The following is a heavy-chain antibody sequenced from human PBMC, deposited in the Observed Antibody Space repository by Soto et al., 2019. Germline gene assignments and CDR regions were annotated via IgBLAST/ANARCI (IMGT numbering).Heavy chain of an antibody. D-gene: IGHD6-19*01. V-gene: IGHV3-23*01. CDR3: AKGGSKQWLVYYFDY. Sequence: PGGSLRLSCAASGFTFSSYAMSWVRQAPGKGLEWVSAISGSGGSTYYADSVKGRFTISRDNSKNTLYLQMNSLRAEDTAVYYCAKGGSKQWLVYYFDYWGQGTLVTVSS. J-gene: IGHJ4*02. CDR1: GFTFSSYA. CDR2: ISGSGGST.